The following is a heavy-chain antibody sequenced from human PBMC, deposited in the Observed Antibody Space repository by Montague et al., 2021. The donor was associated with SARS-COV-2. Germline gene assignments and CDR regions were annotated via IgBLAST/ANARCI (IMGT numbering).Heavy chain of an antibody. V-gene: IGHV4-59*01. CDR3: ARGFDY. CDR1: GGSISFYY. CDR2: IYHNGST. Sequence: SETRSLTCTVSGGSISFYYWSWIRQPPGKGLEWIGYIYHNGSTNYNPSLKSRVTISVDTSKNQFSLKLSSVTAADTAVYYCARGFDYWGQGTLVTVSS. J-gene: IGHJ4*02.